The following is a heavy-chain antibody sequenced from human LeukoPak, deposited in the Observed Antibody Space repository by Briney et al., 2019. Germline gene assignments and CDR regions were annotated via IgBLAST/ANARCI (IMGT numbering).Heavy chain of an antibody. CDR1: GFTFSDYY. D-gene: IGHD5-24*01. Sequence: PGGSLRLSCAASGFTFSDYYMSWLRQAPGKGLEWVSYISSSGSTIYYADSVKGRFTISRDNAKNSLYLQMNSLRAEDTAVYYCARSQDGNNLMLFDYWGQGTLVTVSS. CDR3: ARSQDGNNLMLFDY. V-gene: IGHV3-11*04. CDR2: ISSSGSTI. J-gene: IGHJ4*02.